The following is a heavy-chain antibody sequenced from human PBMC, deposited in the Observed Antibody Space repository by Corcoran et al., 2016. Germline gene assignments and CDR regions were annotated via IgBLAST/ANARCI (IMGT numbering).Heavy chain of an antibody. Sequence: QVQLVQSGAEVKKPGASVKVSCRASGYTFTGYYMHWVRQAPGQGLEWMGWINPNSGGTNYAQKFQGWVTMTRDTSISTTYMELSRLRSDDTAVYYCATPRGHSGYDGLDYWGQGTLVTVSS. V-gene: IGHV1-2*04. CDR3: ATPRGHSGYDGLDY. CDR1: GYTFTGYY. CDR2: INPNSGGT. D-gene: IGHD5-12*01. J-gene: IGHJ4*02.